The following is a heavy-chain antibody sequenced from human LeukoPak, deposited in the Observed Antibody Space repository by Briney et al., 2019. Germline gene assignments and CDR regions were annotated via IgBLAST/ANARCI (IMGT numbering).Heavy chain of an antibody. CDR3: ARDQRGYYYYGMDV. CDR2: IYYSGST. V-gene: IGHV4-31*03. CDR1: GXSISSGGYY. Sequence: SQTLSLTCTVSGXSISSGGYYWSWIRQHPGKGLEWIGYIYYSGSTYYNPSLKSRVTISVDTSKNQFSLKLSSVTAADTAVYYCARDQRGYYYYGMDVWGQGTTVTVSS. J-gene: IGHJ6*02.